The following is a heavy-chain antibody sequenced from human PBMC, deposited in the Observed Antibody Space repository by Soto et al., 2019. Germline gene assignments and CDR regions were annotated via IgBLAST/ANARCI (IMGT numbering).Heavy chain of an antibody. V-gene: IGHV3-15*01. J-gene: IGHJ4*02. Sequence: EVQLVESGGGLVKPGGSLRLSCAASGFTFTNAWMNWVRQAPVTGLESIGRIKSKTDGGTTYYTATVKGRFIISRDDSKNTLFLQMSSLQSEDTAVYYCVTDRLVWGQGTLVTVFS. CDR3: VTDRLV. D-gene: IGHD2-2*01. CDR2: IKSKTDGGTT. CDR1: GFTFTNAW.